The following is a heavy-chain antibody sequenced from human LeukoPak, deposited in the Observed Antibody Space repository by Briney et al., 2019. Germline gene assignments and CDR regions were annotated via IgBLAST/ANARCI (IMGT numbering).Heavy chain of an antibody. CDR1: GFIFSNHG. Sequence: GGTLRLSCAASGFIFSNHGMNWVRQAPGKGLEWVSDITGDGRTYYVNFVKGRSITSSDNSRNTLYLQMNILSDEDTAIYYCAKDRAWGEFAYGGQGNLVTVST. CDR2: ITGDGRT. J-gene: IGHJ4*02. CDR3: AKDRAWGEFAY. D-gene: IGHD1-26*01. V-gene: IGHV3-23*01.